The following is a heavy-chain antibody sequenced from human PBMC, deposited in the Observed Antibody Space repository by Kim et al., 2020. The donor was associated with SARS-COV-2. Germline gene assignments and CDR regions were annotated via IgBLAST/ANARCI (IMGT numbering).Heavy chain of an antibody. CDR2: FISNGIT. CDR3: ARGVLY. Sequence: GGSLRLSCAASGLTFGTYVVAWVRQAPGKGLEWVSVFISNGITSYIDSVKGRFTISRENSKNTMYLYINNLRAYDTALYFCARGVLYWRHGTLFPVSP. D-gene: IGHD3-10*01. J-gene: IGHJ4*01. V-gene: IGHV3-23*01. CDR1: GLTFGTYV.